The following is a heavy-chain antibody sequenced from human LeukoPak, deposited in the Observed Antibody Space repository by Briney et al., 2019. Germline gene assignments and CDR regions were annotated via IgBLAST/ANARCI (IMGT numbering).Heavy chain of an antibody. D-gene: IGHD1-26*01. CDR3: AKGSRGSYDY. V-gene: IGHV3-23*01. J-gene: IGHJ4*02. CDR2: IIDSGIST. Sequence: PGGSLRLSCAASGFTLNSYAMTWVRQAPEKGLEWVSSIIDSGISTYYEDSVKGRFSISRDNSKNTLYLQMNSLRAEDTAVYYCAKGSRGSYDYWGQGTLVTVSS. CDR1: GFTLNSYA.